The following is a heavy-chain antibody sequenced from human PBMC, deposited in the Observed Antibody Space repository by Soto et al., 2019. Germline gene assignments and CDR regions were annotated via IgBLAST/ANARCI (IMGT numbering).Heavy chain of an antibody. J-gene: IGHJ4*02. D-gene: IGHD6-13*01. CDR2: IYYSGST. V-gene: IGHV4-30-4*01. CDR3: ASRHSSPYFEY. CDR1: GGSISSGDYC. Sequence: PSETLSLTCTVSGGSISSGDYCWSWIRQPPGKGLEWIGSIYYSGSTYYNPSLKSRVTISVDTSKNQFSLKLNSVTAADTAVYYCASRHSSPYFEYWGQGTLVTVSS.